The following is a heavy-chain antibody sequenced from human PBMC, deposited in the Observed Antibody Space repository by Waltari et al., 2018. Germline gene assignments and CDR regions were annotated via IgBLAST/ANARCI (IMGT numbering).Heavy chain of an antibody. CDR2: IIPIFGTA. D-gene: IGHD6-19*01. J-gene: IGHJ6*02. Sequence: QVQLVQSGAEVKTPGSSVKVSCKASGGTFSSYAISLVRQAPGQGLEWMGVIIPIFGTANYAQKFQGRVTITADESTSTAYMELSSLRSEDTAVYYCARGAVAGTVYYYYGMDVWGQGTTVTVSS. CDR1: GGTFSSYA. V-gene: IGHV1-69*13. CDR3: ARGAVAGTVYYYYGMDV.